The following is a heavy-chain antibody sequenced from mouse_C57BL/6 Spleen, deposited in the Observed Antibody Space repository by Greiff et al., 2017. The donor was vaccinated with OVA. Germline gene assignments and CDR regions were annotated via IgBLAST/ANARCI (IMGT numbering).Heavy chain of an antibody. J-gene: IGHJ4*01. Sequence: VQLQESGAELARPGASVKMSCKASGYTFTSYTMHWVKQRPGQGLEWIGYINPSSGYTKYNQKFKDKATLTADKSSSTAYMQLSSLTSEDSAVYYCARKNYGYAMDYWGQGTSVTVSS. CDR1: GYTFTSYT. CDR2: INPSSGYT. V-gene: IGHV1-4*01. CDR3: ARKNYGYAMDY. D-gene: IGHD1-1*01.